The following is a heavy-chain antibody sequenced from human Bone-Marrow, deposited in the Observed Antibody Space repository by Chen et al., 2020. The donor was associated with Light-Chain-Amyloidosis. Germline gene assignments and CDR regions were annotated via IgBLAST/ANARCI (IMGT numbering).Heavy chain of an antibody. CDR3: ARRSYDFWSGYYGMDV. CDR1: GYTFTSYW. CDR2: IYPGDSDT. Sequence: EVQLVQPGAEVKKPGESLKISCKGSGYTFTSYWIGWVRQMPGNGRGWMGFIYPGDSDTRYSPSFQGQVTISADKSISTAYLQWSSLKASDTAMYYCARRSYDFWSGYYGMDVWGQGTTVTVSS. V-gene: IGHV5-51*01. D-gene: IGHD3-3*01. J-gene: IGHJ6*02.